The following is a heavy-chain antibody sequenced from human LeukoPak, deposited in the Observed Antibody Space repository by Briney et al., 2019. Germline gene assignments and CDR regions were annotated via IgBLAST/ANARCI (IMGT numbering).Heavy chain of an antibody. Sequence: ASVKVSCKASGYTFTGYYMHWVRQAPGQGLEWMGWINPNSGGTNYAQKFQGRVTMTRDTSISTAYMELSRLRSDDTAVYYCAGDARSGYSYGPKVDYWGQGTLVTVSS. V-gene: IGHV1-2*02. CDR2: INPNSGGT. CDR1: GYTFTGYY. CDR3: AGDARSGYSYGPKVDY. J-gene: IGHJ4*02. D-gene: IGHD5-18*01.